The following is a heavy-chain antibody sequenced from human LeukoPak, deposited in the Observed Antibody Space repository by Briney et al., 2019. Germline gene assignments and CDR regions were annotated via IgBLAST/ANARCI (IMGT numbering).Heavy chain of an antibody. CDR2: ISSSSSYI. Sequence: PGWSLRLSCVASGFIFRSYSVKWVRQAPGQGLEGVSCISSSSSYIYYAESVKGRFTIHINNARNSLYLQMSSLRAEDTAVYYCASSRRGATHDAFDIWGQGTMVTVSS. V-gene: IGHV3-21*01. CDR3: ASSRRGATHDAFDI. J-gene: IGHJ3*02. CDR1: GFIFRSYS. D-gene: IGHD1-26*01.